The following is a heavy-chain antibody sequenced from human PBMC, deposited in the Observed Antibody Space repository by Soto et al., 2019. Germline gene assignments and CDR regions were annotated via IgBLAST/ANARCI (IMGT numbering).Heavy chain of an antibody. J-gene: IGHJ4*02. D-gene: IGHD3-22*01. Sequence: SGPTLVNPTRTPTLTCTFSGFSLSTSGMRVSWIRQPPGKALEWLARIDWDDDKFYSTSLKTRLTISKDTSKNQVVLTMTNMDPVDTATYYCARIGDSSGYHHYYFDYWGQGTLVTVSS. CDR2: IDWDDDK. V-gene: IGHV2-70*04. CDR3: ARIGDSSGYHHYYFDY. CDR1: GFSLSTSGMR.